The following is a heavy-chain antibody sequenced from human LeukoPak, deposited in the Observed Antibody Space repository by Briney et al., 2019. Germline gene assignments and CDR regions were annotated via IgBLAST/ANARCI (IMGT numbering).Heavy chain of an antibody. D-gene: IGHD6-19*01. CDR2: IGGSGDKT. J-gene: IGHJ4*02. V-gene: IGHV3-23*01. CDR3: VRRGDASSGWGDHDF. Sequence: GGSLRLSCAASGFTFNRYAMSWVRQAPGKGLEWVSTIGGSGDKTFYADSVKGRFTISRDNSKNMVHLQMNSLTGEDTALYYCVRRGDASSGWGDHDFWGQGALVTVSS. CDR1: GFTFNRYA.